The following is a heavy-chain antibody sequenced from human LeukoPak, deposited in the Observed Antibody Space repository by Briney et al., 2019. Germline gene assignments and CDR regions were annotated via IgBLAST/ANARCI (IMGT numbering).Heavy chain of an antibody. CDR1: GGSVSSYY. CDR3: ARARYANAWYAFDI. Sequence: PSETLSLTCTVSGGSVSSYYWSWIRQPPGGGLEWIGYLSHSGSSDSNPSLKSRVTILVDTSKSQFSLKLTSVTAADTAVYYCARARYANAWYAFDIWGQGTMVTVSS. J-gene: IGHJ3*02. CDR2: LSHSGSS. D-gene: IGHD2-2*01. V-gene: IGHV4-59*02.